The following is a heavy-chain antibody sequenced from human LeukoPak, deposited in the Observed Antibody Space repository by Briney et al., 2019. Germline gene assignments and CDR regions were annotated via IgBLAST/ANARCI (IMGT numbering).Heavy chain of an antibody. CDR1: GFTFSSYA. CDR2: ISGTGGST. D-gene: IGHD3-16*01. V-gene: IGHV3-23*01. Sequence: GGSLRLSCSASGFTFSSYAMHWVRQAPGKGLEWVSGISGTGGSTYYADSVKGRFTISRDNSENTLYLQMNSLRAEDTAVYYCAKDVRDYPYYFDYWGQGTLVTVSS. J-gene: IGHJ4*02. CDR3: AKDVRDYPYYFDY.